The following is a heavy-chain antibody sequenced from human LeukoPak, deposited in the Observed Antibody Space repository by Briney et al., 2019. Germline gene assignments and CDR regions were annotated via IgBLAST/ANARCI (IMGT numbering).Heavy chain of an antibody. Sequence: GGSLRLSCAASGFTVSSNYMSWVRQAPGKGLEWVSVIYSGGSTCYADSVKGRFTISRHNSKNTVYLQMNSLRAEDTAVYYCASRGGFSYFDYWGQGSLVTVSS. V-gene: IGHV3-53*04. D-gene: IGHD3-10*01. CDR2: IYSGGST. J-gene: IGHJ4*02. CDR1: GFTVSSNY. CDR3: ASRGGFSYFDY.